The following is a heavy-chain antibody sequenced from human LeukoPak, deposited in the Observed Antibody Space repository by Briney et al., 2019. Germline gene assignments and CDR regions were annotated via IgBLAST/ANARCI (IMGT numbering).Heavy chain of an antibody. J-gene: IGHJ4*02. CDR1: GFTFKNYR. V-gene: IGHV3-7*01. CDR2: MKDDGNEI. CDR3: ARNRATNDY. D-gene: IGHD1-26*01. Sequence: GGSLRLSCTASGFTFKNYRMTWVRQAPGKGLEWVASMKDDGNEIQYVDSVKGRFTISRDNARNSLYLQMNNLRAEDTAVYYCARNRATNDYWGQGTLVTVSS.